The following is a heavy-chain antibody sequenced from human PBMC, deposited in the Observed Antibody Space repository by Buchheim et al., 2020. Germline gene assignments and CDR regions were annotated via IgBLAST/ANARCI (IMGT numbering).Heavy chain of an antibody. CDR3: AKDVASNFGFGRIDS. V-gene: IGHV3-23*01. CDR1: GFIFSSYG. CDR2: ISSRCGST. D-gene: IGHD3-3*01. J-gene: IGHJ4*02. Sequence: EVQLLESGGAFVQPGGSLRLSCAASGFIFSSYGMNWVRQAPGKGLEWVSDISSRCGSTHYADSVKGRFPVSRDNSKNTLYLLMNSLRAEDTALYYCAKDVASNFGFGRIDSWGQGTL.